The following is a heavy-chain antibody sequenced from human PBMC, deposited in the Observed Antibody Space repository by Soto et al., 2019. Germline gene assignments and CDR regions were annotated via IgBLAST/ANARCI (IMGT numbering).Heavy chain of an antibody. CDR2: VYSGGDT. Sequence: EAHLVGSGGGLVQPGGSLRLSCAASGFAVSANYLSWVRQAPGKGLEWVSLVYSGGDTDYADSVGGRFTISRDNSKNTLYLQMNSLKAEDTAGYYCATRLTTAPYWGQGALVNVSS. V-gene: IGHV3-66*01. CDR3: ATRLTTAPY. J-gene: IGHJ4*02. CDR1: GFAVSANY. D-gene: IGHD4-17*01.